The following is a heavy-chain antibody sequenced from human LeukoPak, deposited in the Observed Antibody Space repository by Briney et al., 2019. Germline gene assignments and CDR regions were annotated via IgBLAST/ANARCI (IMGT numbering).Heavy chain of an antibody. J-gene: IGHJ4*02. CDR1: GGSISSTNW. CDR2: IYHSGST. V-gene: IGHV4-4*02. D-gene: IGHD4-17*01. Sequence: SETLSLTCAVSGGSISSTNWWSWVRQSPGKGLEWIGEIYHSGSTNYNPSLKSRITISVDKSKNQFSLKLSSVTAADTAVYYCAKLDYGDYVFDYWGQGTLVTVSS. CDR3: AKLDYGDYVFDY.